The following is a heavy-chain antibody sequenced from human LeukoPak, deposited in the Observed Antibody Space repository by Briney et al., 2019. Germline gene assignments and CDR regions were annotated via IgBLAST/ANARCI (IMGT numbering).Heavy chain of an antibody. Sequence: SETLSLTCTVSGASISSDYWNWIRQPPGKGLEWIGYIYYSGSTNYNPSLKSRVTISVDTSKNQFSLKLSSVTAADTAVYYCAVMYSSSWYWFDPWAREPWSPSPQ. D-gene: IGHD6-13*01. CDR3: AVMYSSSWYWFDP. CDR1: GASISSDY. CDR2: IYYSGST. J-gene: IGHJ5*02. V-gene: IGHV4-59*08.